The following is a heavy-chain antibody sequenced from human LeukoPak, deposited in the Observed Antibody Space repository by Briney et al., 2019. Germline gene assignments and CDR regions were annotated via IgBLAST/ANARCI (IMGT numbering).Heavy chain of an antibody. J-gene: IGHJ4*02. CDR1: GFIFSTYW. Sequence: GGSLRLSCAASGFIFSTYWMSWVRQAPGRGLEWVANIKQDGSEKYYVDSVKGRFTVSRDNAKNSLDLQMNSLRVDDTAVYYCARGDNWAFDYWGQGTLVTVSS. V-gene: IGHV3-7*04. CDR3: ARGDNWAFDY. CDR2: IKQDGSEK. D-gene: IGHD1-20*01.